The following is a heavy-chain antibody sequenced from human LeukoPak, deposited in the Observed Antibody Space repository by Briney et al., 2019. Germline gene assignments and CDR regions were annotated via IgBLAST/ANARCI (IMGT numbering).Heavy chain of an antibody. CDR2: RSYSGST. CDR1: GGSIYSGGYY. Sequence: PSETLSLICTVSGGSIYSGGYYWGWIRQPPGRGLEWIASRSYSGSTYYNPSLKSRVTISGDTSNNQISLKLSSVTAADTAVYYCARLSGSTGGYWGQGTLVTVSS. J-gene: IGHJ4*02. CDR3: ARLSGSTGGY. V-gene: IGHV4-39*01.